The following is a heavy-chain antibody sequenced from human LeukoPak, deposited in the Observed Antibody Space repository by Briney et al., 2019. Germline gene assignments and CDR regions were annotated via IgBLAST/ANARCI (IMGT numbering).Heavy chain of an antibody. J-gene: IGHJ4*02. CDR3: ARGGYKIQLWFMYQAY. CDR1: GFTFSDYY. CDR2: ISGSDHAM. D-gene: IGHD5-18*01. Sequence: GGSLRLSYAASGFTFSDYYMSWIRQAPGKGLEWVSYISGSDHAMYYADSVKGRFTISRDNAKNSLYLQMNSLRAEDTAVYYCARGGYKIQLWFMYQAYWGQGTLVTVSS. V-gene: IGHV3-11*01.